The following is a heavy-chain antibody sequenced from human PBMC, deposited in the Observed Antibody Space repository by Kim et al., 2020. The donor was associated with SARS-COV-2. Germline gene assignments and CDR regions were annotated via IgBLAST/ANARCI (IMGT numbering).Heavy chain of an antibody. Sequence: RLSCAASGFTFSDHYMDWVRQSPGKGLEWVGRTRNKRNSYSTEYAASVKGRFTISRDESKNSLYLQMNSLKTEDTAVYYCVRIGSLYYYGMDVWGQGTTVTVSS. CDR1: GFTFSDHY. CDR2: TRNKRNSYST. D-gene: IGHD3-10*01. CDR3: VRIGSLYYYGMDV. V-gene: IGHV3-72*01. J-gene: IGHJ6*02.